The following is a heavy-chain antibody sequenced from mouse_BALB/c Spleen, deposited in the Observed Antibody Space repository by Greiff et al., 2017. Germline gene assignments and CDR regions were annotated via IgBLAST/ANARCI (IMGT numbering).Heavy chain of an antibody. J-gene: IGHJ2*01. CDR3: ARGLTGTGFDY. CDR1: GYTFTNYW. D-gene: IGHD4-1*01. CDR2: IYPGGGYT. V-gene: IGHV1-63*02. Sequence: VQVVESGAELVRPGTSVKISCKASGYTFTNYWLGWVKQRPGHGLEWIGDIYPGGGYTNYNEKFKGKATLTADTSSSTAYMQLSSLTSEDSAVYFCARGLTGTGFDYWGQGTTLTVSS.